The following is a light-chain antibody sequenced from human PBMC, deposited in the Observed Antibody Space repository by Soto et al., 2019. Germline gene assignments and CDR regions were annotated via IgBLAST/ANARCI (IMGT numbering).Light chain of an antibody. CDR2: GAS. CDR1: QSVGSY. Sequence: EIVMTQSPATLSVSPGGRATLSCRASQSVGSYLAWYQQRPGQPPRLLIYGASTRATGIPARFSGSGSGTEFSLTISSLQSADFAVYYCQQYNTWPPRYTFGQGTKLEIK. V-gene: IGKV3-15*01. CDR3: QQYNTWPPRYT. J-gene: IGKJ2*01.